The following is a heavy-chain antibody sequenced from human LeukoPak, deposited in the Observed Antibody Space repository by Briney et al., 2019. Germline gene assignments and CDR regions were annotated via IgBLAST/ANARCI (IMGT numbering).Heavy chain of an antibody. V-gene: IGHV1-2*02. D-gene: IGHD5-18*01. J-gene: IGHJ4*02. CDR1: GYTFTAYY. CDR3: ARDLNVDTAME. Sequence: GASVKVSCKASGYTFTAYYIHWVRQAPGQGLEWMGWINPTSGDTKNVQKFQDRVTMTRDTSIGTAYMELSSLRSDDTAVYYCARDLNVDTAMEWGQGTLVTVSS. CDR2: INPTSGDT.